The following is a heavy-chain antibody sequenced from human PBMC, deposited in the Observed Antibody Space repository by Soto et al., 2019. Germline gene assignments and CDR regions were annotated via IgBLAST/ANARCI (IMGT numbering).Heavy chain of an antibody. CDR1: GFTFSSYG. Sequence: QVQLVESGGGVVQPGRSLRLSCAASGFTFSSYGMHWVRQAPGKGLEWVAVIWYDGSNKYYADSVKGRFTTSRDNSKNTLYLPMNSLRADDTAVYYCARYSSSWYLDPNWFDPWGPGTLVTVSA. CDR2: IWYDGSNK. D-gene: IGHD6-13*01. V-gene: IGHV3-33*01. CDR3: ARYSSSWYLDPNWFDP. J-gene: IGHJ5*02.